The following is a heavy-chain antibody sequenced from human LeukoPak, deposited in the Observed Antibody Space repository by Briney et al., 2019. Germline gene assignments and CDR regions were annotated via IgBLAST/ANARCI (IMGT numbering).Heavy chain of an antibody. J-gene: IGHJ6*02. Sequence: SCKASGYTFTSYYMHWVRQAPGKGLEWVAVISYDGSNKYYAGSVKGRFTISRDNSKNTLFLQMNSLRTEDTAVYYCARPLRGLYCTSTSCYPYYYYGMDVWGQGTTVTVSS. D-gene: IGHD2-2*01. CDR1: GYTFTSYY. CDR2: ISYDGSNK. CDR3: ARPLRGLYCTSTSCYPYYYYGMDV. V-gene: IGHV3-30-3*01.